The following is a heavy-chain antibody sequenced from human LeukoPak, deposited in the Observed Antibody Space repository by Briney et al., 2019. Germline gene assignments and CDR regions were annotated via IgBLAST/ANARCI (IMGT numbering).Heavy chain of an antibody. CDR2: IYTSGST. CDR3: ARDSPKFDP. J-gene: IGHJ5*02. V-gene: IGHV4-4*09. CDR1: GGSISSYY. Sequence: SETLSLTCTVSGGSISSYYWSWIRQPPGKGLEWIGYIYTSGSTNYNPSLKSRVTISVDTSKNQFSLKLSSVTAADTAVYYCARDSPKFDPWGQGTLVTVSS.